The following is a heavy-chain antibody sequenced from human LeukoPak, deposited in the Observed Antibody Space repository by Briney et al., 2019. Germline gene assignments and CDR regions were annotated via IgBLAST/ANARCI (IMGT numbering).Heavy chain of an antibody. CDR2: IDYSGST. Sequence: SETLSLTCTVSGGSISSSSYYWGWLRQPPGKGLEWIGSIDYSGSTYYNPSLKSRVTISVDTSKNQFSLKLSSVTAADTAVYYCARDGGYYGGYWGQGTLVTVSS. CDR1: GGSISSSSYY. D-gene: IGHD3-22*01. CDR3: ARDGGYYGGY. V-gene: IGHV4-39*07. J-gene: IGHJ4*02.